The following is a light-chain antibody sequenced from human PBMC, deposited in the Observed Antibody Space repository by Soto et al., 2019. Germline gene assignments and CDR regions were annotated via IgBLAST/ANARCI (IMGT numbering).Light chain of an antibody. V-gene: IGLV2-14*01. CDR1: SGDVGGYNY. Sequence: QSALTQPASVSGSPGQSITISCTGTSGDVGGYNYVSWYQQHPGKAPKLMIYDVSNRPSGVSNRFSGSKSGNTASLTISGLQAEDEADYYCSSYTSSSTYVFGTGTKVNVL. J-gene: IGLJ1*01. CDR3: SSYTSSSTYV. CDR2: DVS.